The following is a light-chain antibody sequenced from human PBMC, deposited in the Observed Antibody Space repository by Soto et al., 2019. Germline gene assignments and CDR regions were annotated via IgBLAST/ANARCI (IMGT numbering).Light chain of an antibody. CDR1: SSDVGGYNY. CDR3: SSYTSSSTLHV. J-gene: IGLJ1*01. Sequence: SVLTQPASVSGSPGQSITISCTGTSSDVGGYNYVSWYQQHPGKAPKLMIYDVSNRPSGVSNRFSGSKSGNTASLTISGLQAEDEADYYCSSYTSSSTLHVFGTGTKVTVL. CDR2: DVS. V-gene: IGLV2-14*01.